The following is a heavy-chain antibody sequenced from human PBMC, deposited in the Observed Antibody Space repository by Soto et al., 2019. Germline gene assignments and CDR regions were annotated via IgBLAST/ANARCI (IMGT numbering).Heavy chain of an antibody. CDR1: GGTFSSYA. V-gene: IGHV1-69*13. J-gene: IGHJ6*02. D-gene: IGHD6-19*01. Sequence: ASVKVSCKASGGTFSSYAISWVRQAPGQGLEWMGGIIPIFGTANYAQKFQGRVTITADESTSTAYMELSSLRSEDTAVYYCARGRGRYPFYYYGMDVWGQGTTVTVSS. CDR2: IIPIFGTA. CDR3: ARGRGRYPFYYYGMDV.